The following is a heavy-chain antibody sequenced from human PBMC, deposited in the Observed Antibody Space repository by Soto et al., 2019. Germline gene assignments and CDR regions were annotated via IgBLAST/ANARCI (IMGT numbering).Heavy chain of an antibody. CDR1: GFTFSNSW. CDR2: MNTDGSTT. Sequence: EVQLVESGGGLVQPGGSLRLSCAASGFTFSNSWMYWVRQAPGKGLVWVSRMNTDGSTTSYADSVKGRFTISRDNAKNTLDLQMNSLRDEDTAVYYCARYTSGAGDYWGQGTLVTVSS. CDR3: ARYTSGAGDY. V-gene: IGHV3-74*01. D-gene: IGHD6-19*01. J-gene: IGHJ4*02.